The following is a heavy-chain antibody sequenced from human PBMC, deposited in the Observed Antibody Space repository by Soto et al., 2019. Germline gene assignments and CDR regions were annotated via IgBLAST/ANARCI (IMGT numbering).Heavy chain of an antibody. V-gene: IGHV3-7*01. CDR3: ARDADIVATIGPGYFDL. Sequence: EVQLVESGGGLVQPGGSLRLSCAASGFTFSSYWMSWVRQAPGKGLEWVANIKQDGSEKYYVDSVKGRFTISRDNAKNSLVLQMNSLRAEDTAVYYWARDADIVATIGPGYFDLWGRGTLVTVSS. CDR1: GFTFSSYW. D-gene: IGHD5-12*01. CDR2: IKQDGSEK. J-gene: IGHJ2*01.